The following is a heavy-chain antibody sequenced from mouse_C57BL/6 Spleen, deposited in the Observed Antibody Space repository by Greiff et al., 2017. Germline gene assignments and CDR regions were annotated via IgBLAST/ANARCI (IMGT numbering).Heavy chain of an antibody. CDR2: ISYDGSN. D-gene: IGHD1-1*01. J-gene: IGHJ4*01. Sequence: DVQLQESGPGLVKPSQSLSLTCSVTGYSITSGYYWNWIRQFPGNKLEWMGYISYDGSNNYNPSLKNRISITRATSKNQFFLKLNSVTTEDTATYYCANYYGSRNYAMDYWGQGTSVTVSS. CDR1: GYSITSGYY. CDR3: ANYYGSRNYAMDY. V-gene: IGHV3-6*01.